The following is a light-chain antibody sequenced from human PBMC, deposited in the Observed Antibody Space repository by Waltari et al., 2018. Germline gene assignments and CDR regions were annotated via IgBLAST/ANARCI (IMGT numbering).Light chain of an antibody. V-gene: IGLV2-18*02. Sequence: QSALTQPPSVSGSPGQSVTISCTGISSYVGSYNRVSWYQQPPGTAPKLMIYEVSNRPSAFPDRFSGSKSGNAASLTITGLQAEDEADYYCCSCVGRNICWVFGGGTKLAVL. J-gene: IGLJ3*02. CDR1: SSYVGSYNR. CDR2: EVS. CDR3: CSCVGRNICWV.